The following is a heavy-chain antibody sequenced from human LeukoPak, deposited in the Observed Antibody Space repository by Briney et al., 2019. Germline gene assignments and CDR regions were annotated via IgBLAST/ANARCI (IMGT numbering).Heavy chain of an antibody. CDR1: GFTFSNFG. D-gene: IGHD6-13*01. Sequence: GGSLRLPCAASGFTFSNFGIHWVRQAPGRGLEWVSLISYDGVTKYYADTVKGRFTISRDNSNNTLHVQMNSLRTEDTAVYYCAKDRGSSSSAYGMDVWGQGTTVTVSS. J-gene: IGHJ6*02. CDR3: AKDRGSSSSAYGMDV. CDR2: ISYDGVTK. V-gene: IGHV3-30*18.